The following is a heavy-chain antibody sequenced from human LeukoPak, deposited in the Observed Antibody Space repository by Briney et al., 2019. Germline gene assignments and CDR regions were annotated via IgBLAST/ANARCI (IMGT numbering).Heavy chain of an antibody. J-gene: IGHJ4*02. CDR2: IKSKTDGGTT. Sequence: GGSLRLSCAASGFTFTYAWMSWVRQSPGKGLEWVGRIKSKTDGGTTDYPAPVKGRFTISRDDSKKTLYLQMHSLQTEDTAVYYCTTDPFFGDSGDYFADAGQGTLVTVSS. CDR3: TTDPFFGDSGDYFAD. D-gene: IGHD4-17*01. V-gene: IGHV3-15*01. CDR1: GFTFTYAW.